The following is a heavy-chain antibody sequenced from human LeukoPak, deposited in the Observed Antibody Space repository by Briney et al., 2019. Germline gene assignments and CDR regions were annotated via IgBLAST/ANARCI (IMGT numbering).Heavy chain of an antibody. CDR1: GFTFSSYV. CDR2: IWYDGSNK. D-gene: IGHD2-2*01. CDR3: ARDKGSTSPRGGYFDC. J-gene: IGHJ4*02. Sequence: PGGSLRLSCAASGFTFSSYVMHWVRQAPGKGLGWVALIWYDGSNKYYADSVKGRFIISRDNSKSTLYLQMNSLRAEDTAVYYCARDKGSTSPRGGYFDCWGQGTLVTVSS. V-gene: IGHV3-33*01.